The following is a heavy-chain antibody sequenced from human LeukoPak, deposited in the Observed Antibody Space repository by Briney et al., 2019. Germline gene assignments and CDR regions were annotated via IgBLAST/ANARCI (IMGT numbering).Heavy chain of an antibody. J-gene: IGHJ4*02. Sequence: SETLSLTCTVSDDSIRGSIYFWSWIRQPPGKGLEWIGYVSYSGSTDYSPSLKGRVTISKDTSKNQFSLKLTSVTAADAAVYYCARHLRGAHHDYWGQGSLVTVSS. CDR3: ARHLRGAHHDY. CDR2: VSYSGST. V-gene: IGHV4-61*01. CDR1: DDSIRGSIYF. D-gene: IGHD5-12*01.